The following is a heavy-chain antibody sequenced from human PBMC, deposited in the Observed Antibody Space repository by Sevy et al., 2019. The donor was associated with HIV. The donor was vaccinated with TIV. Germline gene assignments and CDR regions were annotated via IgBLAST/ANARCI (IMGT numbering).Heavy chain of an antibody. V-gene: IGHV3-7*01. CDR1: GFTFSNYW. Sequence: GGSLRLSCAASGFTFSNYWMSWVRQAPGKGLEWVANIKQDGSEKYYVDSVKGRFTISTDDASNSLYLQMNSLRVEDTAVYYCAADRNSNIWSFYWGQGTLVTVSS. CDR3: AADRNSNIWSFY. D-gene: IGHD1-1*01. J-gene: IGHJ4*02. CDR2: IKQDGSEK.